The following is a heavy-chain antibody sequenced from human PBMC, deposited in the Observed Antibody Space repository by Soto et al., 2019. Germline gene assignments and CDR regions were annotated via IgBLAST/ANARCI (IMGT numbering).Heavy chain of an antibody. CDR3: AKGPHDYGDYLPYWYFDL. D-gene: IGHD4-17*01. V-gene: IGHV3-23*01. CDR1: GFTFSSYA. CDR2: ISGSGGST. Sequence: GGSLRLSCAASGFTFSSYAMSWVRQAPGKGLEWVSAISGSGGSTYYADSVKGRFTISRDNSKNTLYLQMNSLRAEDTAVYYCAKGPHDYGDYLPYWYFDLWGRGTLVTVSS. J-gene: IGHJ2*01.